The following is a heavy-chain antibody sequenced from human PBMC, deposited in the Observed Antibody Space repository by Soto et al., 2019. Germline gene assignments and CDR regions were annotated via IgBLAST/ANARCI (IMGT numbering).Heavy chain of an antibody. J-gene: IGHJ6*02. CDR1: GGSFSGYY. CDR3: ARLGSNYDFWSGYYGMDV. V-gene: IGHV4-34*01. CDR2: INHSGST. D-gene: IGHD3-3*01. Sequence: PSETLSLTCAVYGGSFSGYYWSWIRQPPGKGLEWIGEINHSGSTNYNPSLKSRVTISVDTSKNQFSLKLSSVTAADTAVYYCARLGSNYDFWSGYYGMDVWGQGTTVTSP.